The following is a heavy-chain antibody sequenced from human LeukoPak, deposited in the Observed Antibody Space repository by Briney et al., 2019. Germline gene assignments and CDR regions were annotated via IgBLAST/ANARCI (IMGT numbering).Heavy chain of an antibody. CDR2: INSDGSST. V-gene: IGHV3-74*01. CDR3: ARRSSGSPPYYFGY. J-gene: IGHJ4*02. D-gene: IGHD1-26*01. Sequence: GGSLRLSCAASGLTFSSYWMHWVRQAPGKGLVWVSRINSDGSSTSYADSVKGRFTISRDNAKNTLYLQMNSLRAEDTAVYYCARRSSGSPPYYFGYWGQGTLVTVST. CDR1: GLTFSSYW.